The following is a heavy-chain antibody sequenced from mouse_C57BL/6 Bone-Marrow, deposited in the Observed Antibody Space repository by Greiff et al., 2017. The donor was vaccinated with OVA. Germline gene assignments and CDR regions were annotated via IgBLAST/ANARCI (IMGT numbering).Heavy chain of an antibody. Sequence: EVQLQQSGAELVRPGASVKLCCTASGFNIKDYYMHWVKQRPEQGLEWIGRIDPEDGDTEYAPKFQGKATMTADTSSNTAYLQLSSLTSEDTAVYYCTTYDYGSSYWYFDVWGTGTTVTVSS. V-gene: IGHV14-1*01. CDR1: GFNIKDYY. CDR2: IDPEDGDT. CDR3: TTYDYGSSYWYFDV. J-gene: IGHJ1*03. D-gene: IGHD1-1*01.